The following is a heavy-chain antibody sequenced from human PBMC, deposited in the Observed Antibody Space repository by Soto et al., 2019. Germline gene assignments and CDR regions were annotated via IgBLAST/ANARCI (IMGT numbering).Heavy chain of an antibody. V-gene: IGHV3-23*01. J-gene: IGHJ4*02. CDR3: HGGEGWPLYYFDY. Sequence: EVQLLESGGGLVQPGGSLRLSCAASGFTFSNYAMSWVRQAPGKGLEWVSAISGSGGSTYYGDSVKGRFTISRDNSKNTLYLQMNSLRAEDTAVYYCHGGEGWPLYYFDYWGQGTLVTVSS. D-gene: IGHD4-17*01. CDR2: ISGSGGST. CDR1: GFTFSNYA.